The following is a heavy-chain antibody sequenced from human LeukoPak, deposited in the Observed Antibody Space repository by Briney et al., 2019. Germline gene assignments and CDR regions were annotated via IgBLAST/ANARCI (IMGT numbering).Heavy chain of an antibody. Sequence: ASVKVSCKASGYTFTSYDINWVRQATGQGLEWMGWMNPNSGNTGYAQKFQGRVTMTRYTSISTAYMELSSLRSEDTAVYYCARALIAAADFDYWGQGTLVTVSS. CDR2: MNPNSGNT. CDR3: ARALIAAADFDY. J-gene: IGHJ4*02. V-gene: IGHV1-8*01. CDR1: GYTFTSYD. D-gene: IGHD6-13*01.